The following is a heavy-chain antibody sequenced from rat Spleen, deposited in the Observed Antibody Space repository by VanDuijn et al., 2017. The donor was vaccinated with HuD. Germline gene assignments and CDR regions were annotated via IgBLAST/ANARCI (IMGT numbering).Heavy chain of an antibody. J-gene: IGHJ2*01. CDR2: ISYDGSGT. V-gene: IGHV5-29*01. CDR3: TRGTIPAIPFDH. CDR1: GFIFSNYY. D-gene: IGHD1-2*01. Sequence: EVQLVESDGGLVQPGRSLKLSCAGSGFIFSNYYMAWVRRAPTQGLEWVATISYDGSGTYYPDSVKGRFTISRDTAESTLYLQMTSLRSEDTAIYYCTRGTIPAIPFDHWGQGVMVTVSS.